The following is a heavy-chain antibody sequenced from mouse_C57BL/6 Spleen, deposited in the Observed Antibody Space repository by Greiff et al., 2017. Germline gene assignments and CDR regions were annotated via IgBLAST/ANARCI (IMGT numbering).Heavy chain of an antibody. D-gene: IGHD1-1*01. J-gene: IGHJ1*03. CDR2: IDPSDSYT. CDR3: ASESGGYYGSSYEYFDV. Sequence: QVQLKEPGAELVMPGASVKLSCKAFGYTFTSYWMHWVKQRPGQGLEWIGEIDPSDSYTNYNQKFKGKSTLTVDKSSSTAYMQLSSLTSEDSAVYYCASESGGYYGSSYEYFDVWGTGTTGTVSS. V-gene: IGHV1-69*01. CDR1: GYTFTSYW.